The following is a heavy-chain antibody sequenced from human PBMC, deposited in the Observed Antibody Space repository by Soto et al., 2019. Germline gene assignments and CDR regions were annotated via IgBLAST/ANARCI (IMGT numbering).Heavy chain of an antibody. CDR1: GGTFSSYA. CDR3: ARGGRMAAAGTPRPYFDY. Sequence: ASVKVSCKASGGTFSSYAISWVRQAPGQRLEWMGRINAGNSDTEYSQKFQGRVTITSDTSASTAYMELSSLRSDDTAVYYCARGGRMAAAGTPRPYFDYWGQGTLVTVSS. D-gene: IGHD6-13*01. V-gene: IGHV1-3*01. CDR2: INAGNSDT. J-gene: IGHJ4*02.